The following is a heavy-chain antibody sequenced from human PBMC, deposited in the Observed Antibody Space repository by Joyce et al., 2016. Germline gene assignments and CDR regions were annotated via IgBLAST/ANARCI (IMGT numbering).Heavy chain of an antibody. J-gene: IGHJ4*02. V-gene: IGHV1-69*06. CDR1: GGTFSTYA. Sequence: QVQLVQSGTEVKKPGSSVKVSCKASGGTFSTYAISWVRQGPGQGLEEMGEIIPIFGTPYYAQKFQIRVKITADKSTGTAYMEVRTLRSEDTALYYCARSGYSDGHTNKRYYFDYWGQGTLVTVSS. CDR2: IIPIFGTP. D-gene: IGHD5-18*01. CDR3: ARSGYSDGHTNKRYYFDY.